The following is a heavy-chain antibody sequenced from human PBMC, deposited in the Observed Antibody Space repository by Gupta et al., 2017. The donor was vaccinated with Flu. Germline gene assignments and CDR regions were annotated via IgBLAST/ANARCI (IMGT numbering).Heavy chain of an antibody. CDR1: GFTLDDYA. D-gene: IGHD3-9*01. V-gene: IGHV3-9*01. CDR3: VKDMLHDILTGYFEN. CDR2: ISWNSGNI. J-gene: IGHJ4*02. Sequence: GFTLDDYAMHWVRQSPGKGLEWVTGISWNSGNIDYVKSVKGRFTISRDNTKNSLYLQMNNLRPEDTALYYCVKDMLHDILTGYFENWGQGTLVTVSS.